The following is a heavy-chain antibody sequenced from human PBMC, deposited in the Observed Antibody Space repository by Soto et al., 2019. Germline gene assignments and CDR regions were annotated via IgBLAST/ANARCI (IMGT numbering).Heavy chain of an antibody. CDR2: INDSGST. CDR3: ARGLGSSRWPQVRTKNKKGNYFDY. D-gene: IGHD6-13*01. V-gene: IGHV4-34*01. J-gene: IGHJ4*02. Sequence: PSVTICLTGSLDGRTFSRYDLIWVRTPPRKGLEWIGEINDSGSTNYNPSLKSRVTISVDTSKNQFSLKLSSVTAADTAVYYCARGLGSSRWPQVRTKNKKGNYFDYWGKRSLVTVSS. CDR1: GRTFSRYD.